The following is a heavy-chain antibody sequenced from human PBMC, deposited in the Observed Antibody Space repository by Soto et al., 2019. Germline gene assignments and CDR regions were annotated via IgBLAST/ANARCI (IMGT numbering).Heavy chain of an antibody. Sequence: GGSLRLSCAASGFTFSNYAMSWVRQAPGKGLEWVSATSGSGGSTYYADSVKGRFTISRDNPKNSLDLQMNSLRVEDTAVYYCARDFETDALPGRLKYNWFDPWGQGVLVTVS. V-gene: IGHV3-23*01. CDR1: GFTFSNYA. J-gene: IGHJ5*02. D-gene: IGHD3-9*01. CDR2: TSGSGGST. CDR3: ARDFETDALPGRLKYNWFDP.